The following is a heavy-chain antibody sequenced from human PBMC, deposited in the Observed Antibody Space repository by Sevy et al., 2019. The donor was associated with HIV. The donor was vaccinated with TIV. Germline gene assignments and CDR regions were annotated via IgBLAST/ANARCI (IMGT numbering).Heavy chain of an antibody. D-gene: IGHD3-3*01. CDR1: GYSFRNYG. J-gene: IGHJ6*02. CDR3: VRKDFVSDRHFYSGMDV. Sequence: ASVKVSCKASGYSFRNYGISWVRQAPGQGLEWMGWISDYYGDTDYAQNFQGRLTMTTDTSTSTAYMELRSLRSDDTAVYFCVRKDFVSDRHFYSGMDVWGQGTTVTVSS. V-gene: IGHV1-18*01. CDR2: ISDYYGDT.